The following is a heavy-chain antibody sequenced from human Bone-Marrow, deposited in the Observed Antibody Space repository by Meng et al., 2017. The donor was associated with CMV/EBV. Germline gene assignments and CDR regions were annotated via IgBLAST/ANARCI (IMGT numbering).Heavy chain of an antibody. CDR1: GGSISSSSYY. CDR2: IYYSGST. J-gene: IGHJ4*02. D-gene: IGHD5-12*01. V-gene: IGHV4-39*07. CDR3: ARDRGLRVFDY. Sequence: SETLSLTCTVSGGSISSSSYYWGWIRQPPGKGLEWIGSIYYSGSTYYNPSLKSRVTISVDTSKNQFSLKLSSVTAADTAVYYCARDRGLRVFDYWGQGTLVTVSS.